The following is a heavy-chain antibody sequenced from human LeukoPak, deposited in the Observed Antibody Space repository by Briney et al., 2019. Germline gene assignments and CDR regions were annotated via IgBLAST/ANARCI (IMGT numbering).Heavy chain of an antibody. J-gene: IGHJ4*02. CDR2: IYSGGST. V-gene: IGHV3-66*01. CDR3: ARDGGYRDYFDY. CDR1: GFTVSSNY. Sequence: GGSLRLSCAASGFTVSSNYMSWVRQAPGKGLEWVSVIYSGGSTYYADSVTGRFTISRDNSKNTLYLQMNSLRAEDTAVYYCARDGGYRDYFDYWGQGTLVTVSS. D-gene: IGHD3-16*01.